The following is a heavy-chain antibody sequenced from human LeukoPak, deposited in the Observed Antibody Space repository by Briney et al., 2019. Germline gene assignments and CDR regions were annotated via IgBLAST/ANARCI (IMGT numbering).Heavy chain of an antibody. J-gene: IGHJ4*02. CDR3: ARRGNDDGFVDY. CDR1: GFTFSTYA. V-gene: IGHV3-23*01. CDR2: ISGSGLTT. D-gene: IGHD1-1*01. Sequence: GGSLRLSCAASGFTFSTYAMTWVRQAPGKGLEWVSTISGSGLTTFYADSVKGRSTISRVDSKNSVYLQMNSLRAEDTAMYYCARRGNDDGFVDYWGQGTLVTVSS.